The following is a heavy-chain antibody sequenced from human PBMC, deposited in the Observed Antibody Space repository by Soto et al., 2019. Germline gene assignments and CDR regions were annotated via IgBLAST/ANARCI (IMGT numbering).Heavy chain of an antibody. CDR2: IYYSGST. Sequence: QVQLQESGPGLVKPSQTLSLTCTVSGSSISSGGYYWSWIRQHPGKGLEWIGYIYYSGSTYYNPSLKSRVPXSXXTSKNQFSLKLSSVTAADTAVYYCARVGGINWFDPWGQGTLVTVSS. V-gene: IGHV4-31*03. CDR3: ARVGGINWFDP. J-gene: IGHJ5*02. D-gene: IGHD1-20*01. CDR1: GSSISSGGYY.